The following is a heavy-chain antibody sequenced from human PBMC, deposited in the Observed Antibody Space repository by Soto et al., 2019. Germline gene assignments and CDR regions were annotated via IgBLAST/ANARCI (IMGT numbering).Heavy chain of an antibody. V-gene: IGHV3-33*01. Sequence: QVQLVESGGGVVQPGRSLRLSCATSGFIFSSYGMHWVRQVPGKGLEWVAVIWNDGIKKNYADPVKGRFTISRDTSKNTLYLEMNSLRAEDTAVYYCARYGEVGIGKYFFDRWGRGTLVTVSS. CDR2: IWNDGIKK. J-gene: IGHJ2*01. D-gene: IGHD2-21*01. CDR3: ARYGEVGIGKYFFDR. CDR1: GFIFSSYG.